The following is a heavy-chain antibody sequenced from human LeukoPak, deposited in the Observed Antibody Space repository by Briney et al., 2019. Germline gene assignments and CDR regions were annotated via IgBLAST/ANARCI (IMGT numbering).Heavy chain of an antibody. CDR2: IYPGDSAT. CDR1: GYSFTTYR. CDR3: ARRQGCSSTSCPPDY. Sequence: GESLKISCRGSGYSFTTYRIGWVRQMPGKGLEWMGIIYPGDSATRYTPSFQGQVTMSADKSINTAYLQWSSLKASDTAMCYCARRQGCSSTSCPPDYWGQGTLVTVSP. D-gene: IGHD2-2*01. V-gene: IGHV5-51*01. J-gene: IGHJ4*02.